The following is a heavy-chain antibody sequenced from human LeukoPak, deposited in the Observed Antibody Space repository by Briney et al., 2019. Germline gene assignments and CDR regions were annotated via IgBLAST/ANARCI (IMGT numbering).Heavy chain of an antibody. V-gene: IGHV4-39*07. J-gene: IGHJ3*02. CDR1: GGSISSSSYY. CDR3: ARERAAAGNVGAFDI. D-gene: IGHD6-13*01. CDR2: IYYSGST. Sequence: SETLSLTCTVSGGSISSSSYYWGWIRQPPGKGLEWIGSIYYSGSTYYNPSLKSRVTISVDTSKNQFSLKLSPVTAADTAVYYCARERAAAGNVGAFDIWGQGTMVTVSS.